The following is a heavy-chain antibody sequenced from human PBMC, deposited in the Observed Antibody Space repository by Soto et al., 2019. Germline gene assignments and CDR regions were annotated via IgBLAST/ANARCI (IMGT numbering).Heavy chain of an antibody. D-gene: IGHD2-8*01. J-gene: IGHJ6*02. V-gene: IGHV1-8*01. Sequence: VKVSCKASGYTFTSYDINWVRQATGQGLEWMGWMNPNSGNTGYAQKFQGRVTMTRNTSISTAYMELSSLRSEDTAVYYCARGEYCTNGVCYTVGMDVWGQGTTVTVSS. CDR3: ARGEYCTNGVCYTVGMDV. CDR2: MNPNSGNT. CDR1: GYTFTSYD.